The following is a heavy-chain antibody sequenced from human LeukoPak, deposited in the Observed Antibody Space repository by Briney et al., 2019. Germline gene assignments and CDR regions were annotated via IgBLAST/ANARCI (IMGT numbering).Heavy chain of an antibody. CDR2: IYHSGST. J-gene: IGHJ5*02. D-gene: IGHD3-3*01. Sequence: SETLSLTCAVSGYSISSCYYWGWLRPPPGKGLEWIGSIYHSGSTYYNPSLKSRLTISVDNSKNQFSLKLSSVTAADTAVYYCARRGFLEWLYNHWGQGTLVTVSS. CDR3: ARRGFLEWLYNH. CDR1: GYSISSCYY. V-gene: IGHV4-38-2*01.